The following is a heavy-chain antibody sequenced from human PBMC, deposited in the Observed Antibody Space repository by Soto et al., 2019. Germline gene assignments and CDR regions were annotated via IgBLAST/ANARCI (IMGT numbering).Heavy chain of an antibody. CDR1: GFTFSSYG. V-gene: IGHV3-33*01. Sequence: QVQLVESGGGVVQPGRSLRLSCAASGFTFSSYGMHWVRQAPGKGLEWVAVIWYDGSNKYYADSVKGRFTISRDNSKNTLYLQMNSLRAEDTAVYYCARDQGVATLINYYYGTDVWGQGTTVTVSS. D-gene: IGHD5-12*01. J-gene: IGHJ6*02. CDR2: IWYDGSNK. CDR3: ARDQGVATLINYYYGTDV.